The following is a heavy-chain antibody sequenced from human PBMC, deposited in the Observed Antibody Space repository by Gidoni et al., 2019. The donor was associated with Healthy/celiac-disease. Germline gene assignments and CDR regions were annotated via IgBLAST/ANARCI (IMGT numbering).Heavy chain of an antibody. V-gene: IGHV3-23*01. CDR3: AEEGGSPYDSSGYYSQYDAFDI. CDR1: GFTFSSYA. Sequence: EVQLLESGGGLVQPGGSLRLSCAASGFTFSSYAMSWVRQAPGKGLEWVSAISGSGGSTYYADSVKGRFTISRDNSKNTLYLQMNSLRAEDTAVYYCAEEGGSPYDSSGYYSQYDAFDIWGQGTMVTVSS. J-gene: IGHJ3*02. CDR2: ISGSGGST. D-gene: IGHD3-22*01.